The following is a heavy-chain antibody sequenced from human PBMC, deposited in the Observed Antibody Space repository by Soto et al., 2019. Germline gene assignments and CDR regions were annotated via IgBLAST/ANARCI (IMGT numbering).Heavy chain of an antibody. D-gene: IGHD6-25*01. Sequence: EVQLVESGGGLVQPGGSLRLSCAASGFTVSSNYMSWVRQAPGKGLEWVSVIYSGGSTYYADSVKGRFTISRDNSKNTLDLQMNSLRAEDTAVYYCARGPAAGIAATGRTDWGQGTLVTVSS. CDR3: ARGPAAGIAATGRTD. CDR2: IYSGGST. J-gene: IGHJ4*02. CDR1: GFTVSSNY. V-gene: IGHV3-66*01.